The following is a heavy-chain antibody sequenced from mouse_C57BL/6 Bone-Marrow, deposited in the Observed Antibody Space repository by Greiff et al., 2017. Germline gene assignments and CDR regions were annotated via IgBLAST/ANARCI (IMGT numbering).Heavy chain of an antibody. V-gene: IGHV5-12*01. Sequence: EVHLVESGGGLVQPGGSLKLSCAASGFTFSDYYMYWVRQTPEKRLEWVAYISNGGGSTYYPDTVKGRFTFSRDNAKNTRYLQMRRLKSEDTAMYYCARHFENYCGNRGGFAYWGQGTLVTGSA. CDR2: ISNGGGST. J-gene: IGHJ3*01. CDR3: ARHFENYCGNRGGFAY. D-gene: IGHD1-1*01. CDR1: GFTFSDYY.